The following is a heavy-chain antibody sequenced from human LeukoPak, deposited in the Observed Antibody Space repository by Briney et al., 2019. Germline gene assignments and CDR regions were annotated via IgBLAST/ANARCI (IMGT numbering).Heavy chain of an antibody. Sequence: GGSLRLSCAASGFTFSSYVMHWVRQAPGKGLEWVAVISYDGSNKYYADSVKGRFTISRDNSKNTLYLQMNSLRAEGTAVYYCARGRRRIFGVVQDAFDIWGQGTMVTVSS. V-gene: IGHV3-30*01. CDR3: ARGRRRIFGVVQDAFDI. CDR1: GFTFSSYV. J-gene: IGHJ3*02. D-gene: IGHD3-3*01. CDR2: ISYDGSNK.